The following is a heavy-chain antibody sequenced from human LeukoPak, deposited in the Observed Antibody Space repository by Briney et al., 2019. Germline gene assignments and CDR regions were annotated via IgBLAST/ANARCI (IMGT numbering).Heavy chain of an antibody. D-gene: IGHD1-26*01. J-gene: IGHJ4*02. V-gene: IGHV1-18*01. CDR1: GYTFTSYG. Sequence: GASVKVSCKASGYTFTSYGISWVRQAPGQGLEWMGWISAYNGNTNYAQKLQGRVTMTTDTSTSTAYMELRSLRSDDTAVYYCARDPRGSVVGTMLPDYWGQGTLVTVSS. CDR3: ARDPRGSVVGTMLPDY. CDR2: ISAYNGNT.